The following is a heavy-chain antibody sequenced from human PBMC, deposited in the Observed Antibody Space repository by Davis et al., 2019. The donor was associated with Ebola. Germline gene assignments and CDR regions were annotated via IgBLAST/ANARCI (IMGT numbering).Heavy chain of an antibody. CDR2: IRYDGSNE. Sequence: PGGSLRLSCAASGFRFSGYGMHWVRQAPGKGLEWVAFIRYDGSNENYAESVKGRVSISRDNAKNTLYLQMNSLRAEDTAVYHCVAINIRGNFESYWGQGTRVTVSS. D-gene: IGHD3-9*01. CDR3: VAINIRGNFESY. V-gene: IGHV3-30*02. J-gene: IGHJ4*02. CDR1: GFRFSGYG.